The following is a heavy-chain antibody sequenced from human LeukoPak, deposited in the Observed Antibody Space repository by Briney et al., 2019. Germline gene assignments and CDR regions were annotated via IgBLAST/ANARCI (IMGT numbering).Heavy chain of an antibody. CDR2: IRSKAYGGTT. V-gene: IGHV3-49*04. D-gene: IGHD3-10*01. CDR3: TRSGASYGSGSPGWFDP. CDR1: GFTFGDYA. Sequence: GGSLRLSCTASGFTFGDYAMSWVRQAPGKGLEWGGFIRSKAYGGTTEYAASVKGRFTISRDDSKSIAYLQMNSLKTEDTAVYYCTRSGASYGSGSPGWFDPWGQGTLVTVSS. J-gene: IGHJ5*02.